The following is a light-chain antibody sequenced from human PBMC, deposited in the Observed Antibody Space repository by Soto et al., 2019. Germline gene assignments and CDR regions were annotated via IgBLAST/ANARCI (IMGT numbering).Light chain of an antibody. CDR1: QSLLHSNGYTY. V-gene: IGKV2-28*01. CDR3: MQSLQTPLT. CDR2: WGS. J-gene: IGKJ3*01. Sequence: DIVMTQSPLSLPVTPGEPASISCRSSQSLLHSNGYTYLDWYLQKPGQSPQLLIYWGSNRASGVTVRFSGSGSGTDFTLKISRVEAEDVGVYYCMQSLQTPLTFGTGTKGDIK.